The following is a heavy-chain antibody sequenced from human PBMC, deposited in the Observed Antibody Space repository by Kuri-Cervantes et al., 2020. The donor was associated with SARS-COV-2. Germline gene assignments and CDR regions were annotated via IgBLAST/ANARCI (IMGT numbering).Heavy chain of an antibody. Sequence: ESLKISCTVSGGSISSSSYYWGWIRQPPGKGLEWIGNIYYSGRTYYSPSLKSRVTISVDTSKNQFSLKLSSVTAADTAVYYCARVVGDTAMGYGMDVWGQGTTVTVSS. CDR3: ARVVGDTAMGYGMDV. D-gene: IGHD5-18*01. CDR2: IYYSGRT. V-gene: IGHV4-39*01. CDR1: GGSISSSSYY. J-gene: IGHJ6*02.